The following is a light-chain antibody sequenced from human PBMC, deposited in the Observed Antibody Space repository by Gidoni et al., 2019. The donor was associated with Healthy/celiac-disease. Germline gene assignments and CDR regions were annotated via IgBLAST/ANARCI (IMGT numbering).Light chain of an antibody. J-gene: IGLJ2*01. CDR2: QDS. CDR1: NLGDKY. V-gene: IGLV3-1*01. Sequence: SYELTQPPSVSVSPGQTASITCSGDNLGDKYACWYQPKPGQSPLLVNDQDSKRPSGIPERFSGSNSGNTATLTISGTQAMDEADYYCQAWDSSAVVFGGGTKLTVL. CDR3: QAWDSSAVV.